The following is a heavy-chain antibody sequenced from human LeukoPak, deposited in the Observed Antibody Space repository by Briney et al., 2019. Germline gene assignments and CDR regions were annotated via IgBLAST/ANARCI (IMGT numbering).Heavy chain of an antibody. V-gene: IGHV4-34*01. CDR3: ARGRYSYGFDY. CDR2: INHSGST. J-gene: IGHJ4*02. D-gene: IGHD5-18*01. Sequence: SETLSLACAVYSGSFSGYYWSWIRQPPGKGLEWIGEINHSGSTNYNPSLKSRVTISVDTSKNQFSLKPSSVTAADTAVYYCARGRYSYGFDYWGQGTLVTVSS. CDR1: SGSFSGYY.